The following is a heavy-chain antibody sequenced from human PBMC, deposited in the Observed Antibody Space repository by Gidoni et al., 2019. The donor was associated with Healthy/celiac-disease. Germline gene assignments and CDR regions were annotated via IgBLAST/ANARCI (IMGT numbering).Heavy chain of an antibody. CDR2: ISSNGGST. J-gene: IGHJ4*02. V-gene: IGHV3-64*01. Sequence: EVQLVESGGGLVQPGGSLRLSCAASGFTFSSYAMHWVRQAPGKGLEYVSAISSNGGSTYYANSVKGRFTISRDNSKNTLYLQMGSLRAVDMAVYYCASGWELLGCLDYWGQGTLVTVSS. CDR1: GFTFSSYA. CDR3: ASGWELLGCLDY. D-gene: IGHD1-26*01.